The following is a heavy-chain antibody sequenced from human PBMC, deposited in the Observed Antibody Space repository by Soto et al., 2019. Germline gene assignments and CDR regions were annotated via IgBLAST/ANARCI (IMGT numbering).Heavy chain of an antibody. CDR1: GGSFSGYY. CDR2: INHSGST. V-gene: IGHV4-34*01. CDR3: ARGGWAYCGGDCYSFDY. J-gene: IGHJ4*02. Sequence: SETLSLTCAVYGGSFSGYYWSWIRQPPGKGLEWIGEINHSGSTNYNPSLKSRVTISVDTSKNQFSLKLSSVTAADTAVYYCARGGWAYCGGDCYSFDYWGQGTLVTVSS. D-gene: IGHD2-21*02.